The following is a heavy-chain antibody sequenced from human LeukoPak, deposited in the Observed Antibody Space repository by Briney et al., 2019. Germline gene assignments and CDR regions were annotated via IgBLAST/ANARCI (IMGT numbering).Heavy chain of an antibody. CDR3: ARDEAVVVPAAPFYY. J-gene: IGHJ4*02. D-gene: IGHD2-2*01. Sequence: PSETLSLTCAVSGYSISSGYYWGWIRQPPGEGLEWIGSIYHSGSTYYNPSLKSRVTISVDTSKNQFSLKLSSVTAADTAVYYCARDEAVVVPAAPFYYWGQGTLVTVSS. CDR2: IYHSGST. CDR1: GYSISSGYY. V-gene: IGHV4-38-2*02.